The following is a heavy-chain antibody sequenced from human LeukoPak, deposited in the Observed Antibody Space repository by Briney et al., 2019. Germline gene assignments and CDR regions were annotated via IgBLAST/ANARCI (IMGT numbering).Heavy chain of an antibody. CDR1: SGSISSYY. Sequence: SETLSLTCTVSSGSISSYYWSWIRQPPGKGLEWIGYIYYSGSTNYNPSLKSRVTISVDTSKNQFSLKLSSVTAADTAVYYCARLPRGYSYGPFDYWGQGTLVTVSS. V-gene: IGHV4-59*01. CDR3: ARLPRGYSYGPFDY. CDR2: IYYSGST. J-gene: IGHJ4*02. D-gene: IGHD5-18*01.